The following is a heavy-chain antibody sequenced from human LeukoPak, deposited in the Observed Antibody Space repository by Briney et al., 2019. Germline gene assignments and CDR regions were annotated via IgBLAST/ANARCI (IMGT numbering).Heavy chain of an antibody. CDR3: AKGRTLVVVPAAKVGFDY. V-gene: IGHV3-23*01. Sequence: GGSLRLSCAASGFTFSSYAMSWVRQAPGKGLEWVSAISGSGGSTYYADSVKGRFTISRDNSKYTLYLQMNSLRAEDTAVYYCAKGRTLVVVPAAKVGFDYWGQGTLVTVSS. J-gene: IGHJ4*02. CDR2: ISGSGGST. CDR1: GFTFSSYA. D-gene: IGHD2-2*01.